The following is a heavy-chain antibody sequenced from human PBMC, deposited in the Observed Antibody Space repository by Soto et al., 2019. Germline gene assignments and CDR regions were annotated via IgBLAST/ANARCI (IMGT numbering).Heavy chain of an antibody. CDR3: AKWLRGGSYYCDY. V-gene: IGHV3-23*01. J-gene: IGHJ4*02. CDR2: IIYSNGRT. Sequence: PGRSRRLSCAAAVFTLSSYSIRCVRQPPRKGRKCIEIIYSNGRTSYAQSVTGRFSISRDTYKNTVSLQMNSLSVDDTATYYCAKWLRGGSYYCDYWGQGALVTVSS. D-gene: IGHD3-10*01. CDR1: VFTLSSYS.